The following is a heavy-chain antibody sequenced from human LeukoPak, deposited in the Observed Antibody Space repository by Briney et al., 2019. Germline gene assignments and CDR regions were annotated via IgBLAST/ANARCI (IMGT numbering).Heavy chain of an antibody. CDR2: IWYDGSNK. D-gene: IGHD6-13*01. V-gene: IGHV3-33*01. J-gene: IGHJ4*02. CDR1: GFTFSSHG. CDR3: ARGIGGPAGKGYYFDH. Sequence: GGSLRLSCAASGFTFSSHGMQWVRQAPGKGLEWVSVIWYDGSNKYYTDSVKGRFTISRDNSKNPLYLQMNSLRAEDTAVYYCARGIGGPAGKGYYFDHWGQGPLVTVSS.